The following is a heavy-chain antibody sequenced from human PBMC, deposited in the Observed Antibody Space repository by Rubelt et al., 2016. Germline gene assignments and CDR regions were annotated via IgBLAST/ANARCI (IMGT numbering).Heavy chain of an antibody. V-gene: IGHV1-2*02. J-gene: IGHJ4*02. CDR1: GYTFTGYY. Sequence: QVQLVQSGAEVKKPGASVKVSCKASGYTFTGYYMHWVRQAPGQGLEWMGWINPNSGGTNYAQKCQGRVTMTRDTSVSTAYMELSRLTSDDTAVYYWARGNSGYDYGLDYWGQGTLVTVSS. CDR2: INPNSGGT. D-gene: IGHD5-12*01. CDR3: ARGNSGYDYGLDY.